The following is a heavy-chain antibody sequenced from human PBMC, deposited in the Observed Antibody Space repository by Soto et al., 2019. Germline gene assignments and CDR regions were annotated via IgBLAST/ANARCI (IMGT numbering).Heavy chain of an antibody. CDR1: GFTFSTYN. V-gene: IGHV3-21*01. CDR3: ARDYDFWSGRGGMDV. J-gene: IGHJ6*02. D-gene: IGHD3-3*01. CDR2: ISSSSSYI. Sequence: VGSLRLSCAASGFTFSTYNMNWVRQAPGKGLEWVSSISSSSSYIYYADSVKGRFTISRDNAKNSLYLQMNSLRAEDTAVYYCARDYDFWSGRGGMDVWGQGTTVTVSS.